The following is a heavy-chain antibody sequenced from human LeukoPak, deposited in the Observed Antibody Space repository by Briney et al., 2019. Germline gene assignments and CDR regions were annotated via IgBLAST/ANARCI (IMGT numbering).Heavy chain of an antibody. Sequence: GGSLRLSCAASGFTFSNYEMNWVRQAPGKGLEWVSYISSSGSTIYYADSVKGRFTISRDNAKNSLYLQMNSLRAEDTAVYYCARDQGYCSSTSCYYYYGMDVWGQGTTVTVSS. V-gene: IGHV3-48*03. CDR3: ARDQGYCSSTSCYYYYGMDV. J-gene: IGHJ6*02. CDR1: GFTFSNYE. CDR2: ISSSGSTI. D-gene: IGHD2-2*01.